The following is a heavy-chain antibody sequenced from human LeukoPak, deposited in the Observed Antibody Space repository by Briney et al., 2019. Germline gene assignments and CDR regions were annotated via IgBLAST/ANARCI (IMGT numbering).Heavy chain of an antibody. CDR1: GFTFSSYS. V-gene: IGHV3-48*02. CDR2: ISSSSSTI. D-gene: IGHD2-8*02. J-gene: IGHJ6*03. CDR3: ARAQPEDIVLVVYAPQYYYYYYMDV. Sequence: GGSLRLSCAASGFTFSSYSMNWVRQAPGKGLEWVSYISSSSSTIYYADSVKGRFTISRDNAKNSLYLQMNSLRDEDTAVYYCARAQPEDIVLVVYAPQYYYYYYMDVWGKGTTVTVSS.